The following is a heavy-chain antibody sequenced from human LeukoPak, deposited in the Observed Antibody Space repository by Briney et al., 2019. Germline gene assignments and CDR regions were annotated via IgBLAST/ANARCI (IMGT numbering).Heavy chain of an antibody. J-gene: IGHJ4*02. CDR1: GFTFSNYS. Sequence: PGGSLRLSCAASGFTFSNYSMNWVRQAPGKGLEWVSFISSSSSYIYYADSVKGRFTISRDNAKNSLYLQMNSLRAEDTAVYYCARVAYYGGEFWYWGQGTLVTVSS. D-gene: IGHD3-10*01. V-gene: IGHV3-21*01. CDR2: ISSSSSYI. CDR3: ARVAYYGGEFWY.